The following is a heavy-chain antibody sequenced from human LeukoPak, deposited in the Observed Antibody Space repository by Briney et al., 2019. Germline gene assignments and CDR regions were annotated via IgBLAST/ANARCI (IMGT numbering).Heavy chain of an antibody. D-gene: IGHD6-19*01. CDR1: GFTIVNFA. CDR3: AKDRGSGWPQFDY. J-gene: IGHJ4*02. Sequence: TGGTLTCSCAASGFTIVNFARSRVRQAPGKELEWVTDISGRGGSTYYADSVKGRITISRANSKNTLYLQMNSLRAEDTAVYYCAKDRGSGWPQFDYWGQGTLVTVSS. CDR2: ISGRGGST. V-gene: IGHV3-23*01.